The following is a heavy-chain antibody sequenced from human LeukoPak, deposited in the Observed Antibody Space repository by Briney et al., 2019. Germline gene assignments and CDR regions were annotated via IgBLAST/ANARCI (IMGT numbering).Heavy chain of an antibody. D-gene: IGHD6-6*01. CDR2: ISSSGSTI. CDR3: ARCAYSSSYYFDY. CDR1: GFTFSSYE. Sequence: PGGSLRLSCAASGFTFSSYEVNWVRQAPGKGLEWVSYISSSGSTIYYADSVKGRFTISRDNAKNSLYLQMNSLRAEDTAVYYCARCAYSSSYYFDYWGQGSLVTVSS. J-gene: IGHJ4*02. V-gene: IGHV3-48*03.